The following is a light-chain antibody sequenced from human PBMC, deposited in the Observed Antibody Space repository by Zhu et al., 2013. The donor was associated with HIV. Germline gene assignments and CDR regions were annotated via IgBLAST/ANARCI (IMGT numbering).Light chain of an antibody. Sequence: DIQMTQFPSSLSASAGDRVTISCRASRDINNNLAWFQQKPGKAPKSLIYGVLHLQTGAPSRFNGSGSGTEFTLTITSLQPEDVATYYCQQYNTYPYTFGQGTTLEI. V-gene: IGKV1-16*01. CDR3: QQYNTYPYT. CDR2: GVL. CDR1: RDINNN. J-gene: IGKJ2*01.